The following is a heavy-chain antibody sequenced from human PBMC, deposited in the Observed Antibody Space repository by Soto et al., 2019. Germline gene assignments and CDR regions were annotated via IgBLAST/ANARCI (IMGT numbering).Heavy chain of an antibody. J-gene: IGHJ4*02. CDR2: VYYSGST. CDR3: AKYRRTDAEGYRLDF. Sequence: SETLSLTCTLSGGSISGYYWSWIRQPPGKGLEWIGYVYYSGSTKYNPSLESRVTISVDMSNNQFSLMLTSVTAADTAVYYCAKYRRTDAEGYRLDFWGQGTPVTGSS. D-gene: IGHD5-12*01. V-gene: IGHV4-59*01. CDR1: GGSISGYY.